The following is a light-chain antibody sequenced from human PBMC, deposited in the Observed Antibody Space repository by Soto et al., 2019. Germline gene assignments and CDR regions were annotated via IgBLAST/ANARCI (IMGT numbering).Light chain of an antibody. CDR3: QQYGSSPMYT. Sequence: EIVLTHSPGTLSFSPGEEATLSARAIQGRSRSYLARYQQKPGQAPRLLIYGASSRASGIPDRFSGSGSGTDFTLTISRLEPEEFAVYYCQQYGSSPMYTFGQGTKVDIK. CDR1: QGRSRSY. V-gene: IGKV3-20*01. J-gene: IGKJ2*01. CDR2: GAS.